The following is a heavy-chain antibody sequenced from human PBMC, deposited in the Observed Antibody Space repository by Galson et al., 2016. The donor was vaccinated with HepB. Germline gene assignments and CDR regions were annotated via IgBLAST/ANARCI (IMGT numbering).Heavy chain of an antibody. J-gene: IGHJ5*02. D-gene: IGHD6-13*01. CDR2: ISWNSGNI. CDR3: AKSGTFGAAGGWFDP. CDR1: RFTSDGYA. Sequence: SLRLSYAPSRFTSDGYAMHWVRQAPGKGLEWVSSISWNSGNIDYADSVKGRFTTSRDNAKSSLYLQMNSLRVKDTALYYCAKSGTFGAAGGWFDPWGQGTLVSVSS. V-gene: IGHV3-9*02.